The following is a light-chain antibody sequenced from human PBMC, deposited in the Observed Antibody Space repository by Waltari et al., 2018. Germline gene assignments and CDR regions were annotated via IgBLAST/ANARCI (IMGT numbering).Light chain of an antibody. CDR3: QQRSNWQRFT. CDR2: DAS. V-gene: IGKV3-11*01. J-gene: IGKJ3*01. Sequence: EIVLTQSPATLSLSPGERATLSCRASQSVSSYLAWYQQKPGQAPRLLIYDASNRATGIPARFSGSGSGTDFTLTISSLEPEDCAVYYCQQRSNWQRFTFGPGTKVDIK. CDR1: QSVSSY.